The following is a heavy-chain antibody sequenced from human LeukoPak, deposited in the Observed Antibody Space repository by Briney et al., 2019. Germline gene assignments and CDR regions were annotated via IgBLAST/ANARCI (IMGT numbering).Heavy chain of an antibody. CDR3: ARAYYGDYRNDY. Sequence: KAGGSLRLSCAASGFTFSSYSMNWVRQAPGKGLEWVSSISSSSRYIYYADSVKGRFTISRDNAKNTLYLQMNSLRAEDTAVYYCARAYYGDYRNDYWGQGTLVTVSS. D-gene: IGHD4-17*01. V-gene: IGHV3-21*01. CDR1: GFTFSSYS. J-gene: IGHJ4*02. CDR2: ISSSSRYI.